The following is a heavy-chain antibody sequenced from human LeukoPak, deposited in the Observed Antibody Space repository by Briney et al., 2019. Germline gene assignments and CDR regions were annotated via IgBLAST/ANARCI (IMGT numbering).Heavy chain of an antibody. Sequence: GGSLRLSCAGSGFTFRNRWATWVRQAPGKGLEWVASTGQYGHDNDYVDSVRGRFTISRDFAKISLFLQMNSLRVEDTAVYYCAAGGAPGRFDYWGRGAPVTVSS. CDR1: GFTFRNRW. CDR3: AAGGAPGRFDY. CDR2: TGQYGHDN. J-gene: IGHJ4*02. D-gene: IGHD6-13*01. V-gene: IGHV3-7*01.